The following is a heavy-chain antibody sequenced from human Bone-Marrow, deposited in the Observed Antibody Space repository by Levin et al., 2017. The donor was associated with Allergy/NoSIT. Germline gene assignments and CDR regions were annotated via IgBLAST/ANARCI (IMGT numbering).Heavy chain of an antibody. CDR2: ISGSGGST. V-gene: IGHV3-23*01. CDR1: GFTFSSYA. J-gene: IGHJ6*02. Sequence: AGGSLRLSCAASGFTFSSYAMSWVRQAPGKGLEWVSAISGSGGSTYYADSVKGRFTISRDNSKNTLYLQMNSLRAEDTAVYYCAKDLTTVTRRIYYYYGMDVWGQGTTVTVSS. CDR3: AKDLTTVTRRIYYYYGMDV. D-gene: IGHD4-17*01.